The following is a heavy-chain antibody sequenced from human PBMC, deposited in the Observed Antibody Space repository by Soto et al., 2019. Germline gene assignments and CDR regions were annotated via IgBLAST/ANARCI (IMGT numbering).Heavy chain of an antibody. CDR1: GGSISSYY. CDR2: IYYSGST. CDR3: ARGQLWLQNYFDY. D-gene: IGHD5-18*01. Sequence: SETLSLTCTVSGGSISSYYWSWIRQPPGKGLEWIGYIYYSGSTNYNPSLKSRVTISVDTSKNQFSLKLSSVTAADTAVYYCARGQLWLQNYFDYWGQGTLVTVSS. J-gene: IGHJ4*02. V-gene: IGHV4-59*08.